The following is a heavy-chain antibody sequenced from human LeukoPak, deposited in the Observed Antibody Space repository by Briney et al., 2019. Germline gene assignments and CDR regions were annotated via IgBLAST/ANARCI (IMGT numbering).Heavy chain of an antibody. Sequence: ASVKVSCKASGYTFTGYFVQWMRQAPGQGLDWMGLISPNSGGTNYAQEFQGRATMTRDRSITTAAMEVNSLSAGYTAVYSCARGQGDYDSDYWGQGTLVTVSS. V-gene: IGHV1-2*02. CDR3: ARGQGDYDSDY. J-gene: IGHJ4*02. CDR2: ISPNSGGT. CDR1: GYTFTGYF. D-gene: IGHD4-17*01.